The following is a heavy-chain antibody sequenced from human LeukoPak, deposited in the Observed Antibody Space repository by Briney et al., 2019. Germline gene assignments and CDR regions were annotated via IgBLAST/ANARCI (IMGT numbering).Heavy chain of an antibody. J-gene: IGHJ4*02. Sequence: GGCLRLSCVGPGFNFSDYYMSWIRQAPGKGLEWISYISPNDVNRYYVDAVKGRFTVSRDNAKNSLFLQMKSLRVEDTAVYYCAGSGSPGDYWGQGTLVTVSS. D-gene: IGHD3-10*01. CDR3: AGSGSPGDY. CDR1: GFNFSDYY. V-gene: IGHV3-11*01. CDR2: ISPNDVNR.